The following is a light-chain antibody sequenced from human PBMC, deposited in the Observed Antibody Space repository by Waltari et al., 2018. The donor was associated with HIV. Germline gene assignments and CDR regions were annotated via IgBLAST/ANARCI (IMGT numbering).Light chain of an antibody. Sequence: QSVLTQPPSVSGAPGQRVTIPCTGSSSNIGAGYDVHWYQQLPGTAPKLLLYGDTTRPSGVPDRFSGSQSGTSSSLAIPGLQAEDEADYYCQSYDSSLSVVFGGGTKLTVL. J-gene: IGLJ2*01. CDR2: GDT. CDR1: SSNIGAGYD. CDR3: QSYDSSLSVV. V-gene: IGLV1-40*01.